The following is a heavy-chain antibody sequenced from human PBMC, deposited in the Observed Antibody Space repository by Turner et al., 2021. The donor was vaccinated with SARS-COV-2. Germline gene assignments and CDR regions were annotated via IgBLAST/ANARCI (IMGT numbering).Heavy chain of an antibody. CDR2: IYYSGST. CDR3: ATHQVVVPAAIGDFYYYYALDV. J-gene: IGHJ6*02. V-gene: IGHV4-31*03. CDR1: GGSISSGGYY. D-gene: IGHD2-2*02. Sequence: QVQLQESGPGLVKPSQTLSLTCPVPGGSISSGGYYWSWIRQHPGKGLEWIGYIYYSGSTYYNPSLKSRVTISVDTSKNQFSLKLSSVTAADTAVYYCATHQVVVPAAIGDFYYYYALDVWGQGTTVTVSS.